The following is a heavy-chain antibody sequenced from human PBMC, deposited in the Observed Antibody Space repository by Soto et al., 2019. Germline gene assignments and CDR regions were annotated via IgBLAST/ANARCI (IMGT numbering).Heavy chain of an antibody. CDR1: GFTFTSSA. V-gene: IGHV1-58*01. CDR2: IVVGSGNT. CDR3: AAAGVGHYDYIGGSYYGYYYYMDV. D-gene: IGHD3-16*01. Sequence: SVKVSCKASGFTFTSSAVQWVRQARGQRLEWIGWIVVGSGNTNYAQKFQERVTITRDMSTSTAYMELSSLRSEDTAVYYCAAAGVGHYDYIGGSYYGYYYYMDVWGKGTTVTVSS. J-gene: IGHJ6*03.